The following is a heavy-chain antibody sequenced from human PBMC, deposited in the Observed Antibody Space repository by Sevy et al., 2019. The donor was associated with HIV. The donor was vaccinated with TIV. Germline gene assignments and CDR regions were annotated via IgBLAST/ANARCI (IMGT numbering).Heavy chain of an antibody. CDR3: ARGRAIAAAGTLDY. V-gene: IGHV3-30-3*01. D-gene: IGHD6-13*01. CDR1: GFTFNTYA. J-gene: IGHJ4*02. CDR2: ISYDGGSK. Sequence: GGSLRLSCAASGFTFNTYAMHWVRQAPGKGLEWVAVISYDGGSKYYADSVKGRFTISRDNSKNTLYLQMISLRPEDSAIYYCARGRAIAAAGTLDYWGQETLVTVSS.